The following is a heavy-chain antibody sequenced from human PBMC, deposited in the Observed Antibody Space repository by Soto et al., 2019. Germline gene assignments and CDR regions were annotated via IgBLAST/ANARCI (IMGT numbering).Heavy chain of an antibody. V-gene: IGHV1-8*01. CDR3: ARMATSGTLNWFDP. J-gene: IGHJ5*02. Sequence: ASVKVSCKASGFTFGNNDISWVRQATGQGLEWMGWMNPNSGNTGYAQKFQGRVSMTRNTSITTAYLELSSLRSDDTAIYYCARMATSGTLNWFDPWGQGTLVTVSS. CDR1: GFTFGNND. CDR2: MNPNSGNT.